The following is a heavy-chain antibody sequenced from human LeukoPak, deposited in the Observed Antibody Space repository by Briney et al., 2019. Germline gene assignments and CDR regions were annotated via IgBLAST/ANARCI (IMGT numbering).Heavy chain of an antibody. J-gene: IGHJ5*02. V-gene: IGHV4-59*01. CDR2: IHYSGST. D-gene: IGHD5-18*01. CDR3: ASGGYTSHYAMQGGWFDP. CDR1: GGSISSYY. Sequence: SETLSLTCTVSGGSISSYYWSWIRQPPGKGLEWIGFIHYSGSTNYNPSLRSRATISVDTSKSQFSLKLKSVTAADTAVYYCASGGYTSHYAMQGGWFDPWGQGTLVTVSS.